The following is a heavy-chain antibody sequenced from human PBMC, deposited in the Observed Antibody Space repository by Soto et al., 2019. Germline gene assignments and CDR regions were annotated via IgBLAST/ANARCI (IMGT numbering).Heavy chain of an antibody. CDR3: SLHQSITVTTFDH. V-gene: IGHV3-15*01. CDR1: GFTFKDGW. Sequence: EVHLVESGGGLVKPGGSLRVSCEASGFTFKDGWMSWFRQAPGKGLAWVGRIKSKSDGGTVDYAAPVNGRFTISRDDSRLTLYLQMNGLGNEDTAGYYGSLHQSITVTTFDHWGHGTLVTVSS. D-gene: IGHD3-16*01. J-gene: IGHJ4*01. CDR2: IKSKSDGGTV.